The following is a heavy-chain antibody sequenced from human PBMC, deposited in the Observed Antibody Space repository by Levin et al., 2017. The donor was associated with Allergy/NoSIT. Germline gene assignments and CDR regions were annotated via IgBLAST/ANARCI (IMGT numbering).Heavy chain of an antibody. D-gene: IGHD2-15*01. CDR2: IFSGGST. CDR1: GFPVSSNY. J-gene: IGHJ4*02. Sequence: LSLTCAASGFPVSSNYMSWVRQAPGKGLEWVSVIFSGGSTYYADSVKGRFTISRDNSKNTLYLQMNSLRAEDTAVYYCARGESVGFFDYWGQGTLVTVSS. V-gene: IGHV3-53*01. CDR3: ARGESVGFFDY.